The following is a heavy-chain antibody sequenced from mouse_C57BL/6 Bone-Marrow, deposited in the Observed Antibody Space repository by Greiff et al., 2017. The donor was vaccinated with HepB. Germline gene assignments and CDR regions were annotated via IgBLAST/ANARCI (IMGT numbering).Heavy chain of an antibody. V-gene: IGHV14-2*01. Sequence: VQLQQSGAELVKPGASVKLSCTASGFNIKDYYMHWVKQRTEQGLEWIGRIDPEDGETKYAPKFQGKATITADTSANPAYLQLSSLTSEDTAVYYCASYGSSLYYFDYWGQGTTLTVSS. CDR1: GFNIKDYY. J-gene: IGHJ2*01. CDR2: IDPEDGET. CDR3: ASYGSSLYYFDY. D-gene: IGHD1-1*01.